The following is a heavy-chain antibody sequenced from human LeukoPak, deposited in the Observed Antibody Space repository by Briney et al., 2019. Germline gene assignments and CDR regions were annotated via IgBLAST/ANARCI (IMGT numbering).Heavy chain of an antibody. Sequence: GGSLRLSCAASGFTFSSYSMNWVRQAPGKGLEWVSSISSSSGYIYYAGSVKGRFTISRDNAKNSLYLQMNSLRAEDTAVYYCARDGFGELRPYGMDVWGQGTTVTVSS. D-gene: IGHD3-10*01. CDR3: ARDGFGELRPYGMDV. J-gene: IGHJ6*02. V-gene: IGHV3-21*01. CDR2: ISSSSGYI. CDR1: GFTFSSYS.